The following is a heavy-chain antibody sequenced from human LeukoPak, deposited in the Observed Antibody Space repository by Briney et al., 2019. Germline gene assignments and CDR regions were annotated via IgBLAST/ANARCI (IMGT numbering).Heavy chain of an antibody. J-gene: IGHJ4*02. Sequence: GSSVKVSCKASGGTFSSYAISWVRQAPGQGLEWMGRIIPIFGIANYAQKFQGRVTITADKSTSTAYMELSSLRSEDTAVCYCARPYYYDSSGYYYFDYWGQGTLVTVSS. CDR1: GGTFSSYA. CDR3: ARPYYYDSSGYYYFDY. CDR2: IIPIFGIA. V-gene: IGHV1-69*04. D-gene: IGHD3-22*01.